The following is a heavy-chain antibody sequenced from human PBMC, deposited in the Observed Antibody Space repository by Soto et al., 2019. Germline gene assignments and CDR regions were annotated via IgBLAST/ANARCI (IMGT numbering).Heavy chain of an antibody. CDR3: ARDISMGYCSGGSCSFDY. V-gene: IGHV1-18*01. CDR2: ISAYNDNT. D-gene: IGHD2-15*01. J-gene: IGHJ4*02. Sequence: ASVKVSCKASGYTFTSYGISWVRQAPGQGLEWMGWISAYNDNTNYAQKLQGRVTMTTDTSTSTAYMELRSLRSDDTAVYYCARDISMGYCSGGSCSFDYWGQGTLVTVSS. CDR1: GYTFTSYG.